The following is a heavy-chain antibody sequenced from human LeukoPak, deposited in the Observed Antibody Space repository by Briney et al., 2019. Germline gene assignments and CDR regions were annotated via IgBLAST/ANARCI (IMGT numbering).Heavy chain of an antibody. Sequence: GGSLRLSCAASELTFSDYWMSWVRQAPGKGLEWVSAISGSGGSTYYADSVKGRFTISRDNSKNTLYLQMNSLRAEDTAVYYCAKVEETYYYDSSGYYPLYYLDYWGQGTLVTVSS. CDR3: AKVEETYYYDSSGYYPLYYLDY. D-gene: IGHD3-22*01. CDR2: ISGSGGST. V-gene: IGHV3-23*01. CDR1: ELTFSDYW. J-gene: IGHJ4*02.